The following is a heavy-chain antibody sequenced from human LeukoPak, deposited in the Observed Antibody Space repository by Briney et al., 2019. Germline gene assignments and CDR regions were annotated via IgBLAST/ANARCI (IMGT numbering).Heavy chain of an antibody. J-gene: IGHJ4*02. CDR1: GYTFTSYG. Sequence: ASVKVSCKASGYTFTSYGISWVRQAPGQGLEWMGIINPTGGSTTYAQKFQGRVTMTRDTSTSTVYMELSSLRSDDTAVYYCARTAARRFDYWGQGTLVTVSS. CDR3: ARTAARRFDY. CDR2: INPTGGST. D-gene: IGHD6-6*01. V-gene: IGHV1-46*01.